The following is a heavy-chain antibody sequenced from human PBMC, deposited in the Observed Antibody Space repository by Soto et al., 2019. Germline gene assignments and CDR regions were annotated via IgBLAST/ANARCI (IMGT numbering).Heavy chain of an antibody. Sequence: GGSLRLSCAASRFTFSSYAMDWVRQAPGKGLECVAVISHDGSEKYYGDSVKGRFTISRDNPKNTVYLQMNSLRPEDTAVYYCARAAAYFYHYYYAMDVWGQGTAVTVYS. J-gene: IGHJ6*02. V-gene: IGHV3-30-3*01. CDR2: ISHDGSEK. D-gene: IGHD6-13*01. CDR3: ARAAAYFYHYYYAMDV. CDR1: RFTFSSYA.